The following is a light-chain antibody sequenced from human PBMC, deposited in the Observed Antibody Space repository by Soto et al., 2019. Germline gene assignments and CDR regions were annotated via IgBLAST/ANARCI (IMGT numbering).Light chain of an antibody. CDR2: EVS. Sequence: ALTQPASVSGSPGQSITISCTGTSSDDGSYNLVSWYQQHPGKAPKVMIYEVSKRPSGVPNRFSGSKSGNTASLTISGFQAEDEADYYCCSYAGSSTYVFGTGTKVTVL. V-gene: IGLV2-23*02. CDR3: CSYAGSSTYV. J-gene: IGLJ1*01. CDR1: SSDDGSYNL.